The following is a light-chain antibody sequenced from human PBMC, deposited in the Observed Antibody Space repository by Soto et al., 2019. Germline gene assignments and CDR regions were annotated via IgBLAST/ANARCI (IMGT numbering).Light chain of an antibody. CDR3: AAWDDSLSGYV. J-gene: IGLJ1*01. CDR2: RNN. Sequence: QLVLTQPPSASGTPGQRVTISCSGSSSNIGSNYVYWYQQLPGTAPKLLIYRNNPRPSGVPDRFSGSKSGTSASLAISGIRSEDEADYYCAAWDDSLSGYVFGTGTKVTVL. CDR1: SSNIGSNY. V-gene: IGLV1-47*01.